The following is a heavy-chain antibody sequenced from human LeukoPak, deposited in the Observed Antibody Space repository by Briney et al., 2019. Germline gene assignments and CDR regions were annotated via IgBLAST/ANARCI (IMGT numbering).Heavy chain of an antibody. CDR2: IFPSDSDT. V-gene: IGHV5-51*01. Sequence: GESLKISCKGSGIRFSHQWIGWVGQKPGKGLWGMGIIFPSDSDTRYSPSFQGQVTISAHKSISTAYLQWSSLKASDTAMYYCTRGRPIDYWGQGTLATVSS. J-gene: IGHJ4*02. CDR3: TRGRPIDY. CDR1: GIRFSHQW.